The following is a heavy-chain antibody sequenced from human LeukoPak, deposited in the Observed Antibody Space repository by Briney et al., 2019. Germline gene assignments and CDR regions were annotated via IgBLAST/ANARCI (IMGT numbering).Heavy chain of an antibody. CDR2: MNPNSGNT. V-gene: IGHV1-8*01. CDR3: ARASSSGGWYYFDY. J-gene: IGHJ4*02. D-gene: IGHD2-15*01. Sequence: ASVKVSCKASGYTFTSYDINWVRQATGQGLEWMGWMNPNSGNTSYAQKFQGRVTMTRNTSISTAYMELSSLRSEDTAVYYCARASSSGGWYYFDYWGQGTLVTVSS. CDR1: GYTFTSYD.